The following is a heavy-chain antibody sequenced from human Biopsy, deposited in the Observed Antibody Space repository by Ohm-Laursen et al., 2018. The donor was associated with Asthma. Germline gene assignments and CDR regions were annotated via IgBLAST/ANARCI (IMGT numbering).Heavy chain of an antibody. J-gene: IGHJ4*02. CDR1: GASITSSAYY. Sequence: SQTLSLTCTVSGASITSSAYYWGWIRQPPGKGMEWIGSMYHSGSPYYHPPLKSRATISVDTSKNQLSLKMSSVTAADTAVYFCVRHQYSSSWSTFDYWGQGALVTVSS. V-gene: IGHV4-39*01. CDR2: MYHSGSP. D-gene: IGHD3-22*01. CDR3: VRHQYSSSWSTFDY.